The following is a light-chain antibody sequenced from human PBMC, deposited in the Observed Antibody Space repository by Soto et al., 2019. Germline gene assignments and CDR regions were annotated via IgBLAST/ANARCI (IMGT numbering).Light chain of an antibody. Sequence: QSVLTQPASVSWSPGQSITISRTGTSSDVGAYNYVSWYQQHPGKVPQLIIYDVINRPSGVSSRFSGSKSVNTASLTISGLQAEDEADYYCTSYTSSVTLVFGGGTKLTVL. CDR1: SSDVGAYNY. CDR2: DVI. J-gene: IGLJ3*02. V-gene: IGLV2-14*01. CDR3: TSYTSSVTLV.